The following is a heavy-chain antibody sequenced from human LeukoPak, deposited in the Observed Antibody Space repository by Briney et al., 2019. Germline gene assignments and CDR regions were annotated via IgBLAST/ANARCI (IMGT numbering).Heavy chain of an antibody. J-gene: IGHJ4*02. CDR3: AREYYDSSGYYPNYFDY. D-gene: IGHD3-22*01. Sequence: SETLSLTCTVSGGSISSHYWSWIRQPPGKGLEWIGYIYYSGSTNYNPSLKSRVTISVDTSKNQFSLKLSSVTAADTAVYYRAREYYDSSGYYPNYFDYWGQGTLVTVSS. CDR2: IYYSGST. V-gene: IGHV4-59*11. CDR1: GGSISSHY.